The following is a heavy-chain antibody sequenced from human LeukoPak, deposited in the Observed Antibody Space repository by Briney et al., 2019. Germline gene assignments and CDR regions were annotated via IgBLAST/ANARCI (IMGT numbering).Heavy chain of an antibody. Sequence: GGSLRLSCAASGFTSSSYSMNWVRQAPGKGLEWVSSISSSSSYIYYADSVKGRFTISRDNAKNSLYLQMNSLRAEDTAVYYCAPLGGYGGNSGGNSGYWGQGTLVTVSS. D-gene: IGHD4-23*01. CDR1: GFTSSSYS. CDR3: APLGGYGGNSGGNSGY. J-gene: IGHJ4*02. V-gene: IGHV3-21*01. CDR2: ISSSSSYI.